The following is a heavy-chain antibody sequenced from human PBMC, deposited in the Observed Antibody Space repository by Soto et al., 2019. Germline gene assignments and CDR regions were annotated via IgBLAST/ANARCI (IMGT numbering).Heavy chain of an antibody. Sequence: EVQLLESGGGLVQPGGSLRLSCAASGFTSSSYAMSWVRQAPGKGLEWVSSISSTTNYIYYGDSMKGRFTISRDNAKNSLYLEMNSLRAEDTAVYYCARESEDLTSNFDYWGQGTLVTVSS. V-gene: IGHV3-21*06. J-gene: IGHJ4*02. CDR2: ISSTTNYI. CDR1: GFTSSSYA. CDR3: ARESEDLTSNFDY.